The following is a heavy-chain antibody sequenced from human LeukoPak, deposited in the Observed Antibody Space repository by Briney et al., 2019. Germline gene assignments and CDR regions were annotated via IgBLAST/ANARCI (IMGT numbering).Heavy chain of an antibody. J-gene: IGHJ6*02. V-gene: IGHV3-7*01. CDR2: IQRNGREK. CDR1: GFTVSSNY. Sequence: PGRSLRLSCAASGFTVSSNYISWVRQAPGGGLEWVANIQRNGREKTHRDSVTGRFTIPRDNARNSLYLQMNSPRAEDTAIYYCATYRVSHGMDVWGQGTTVTVSS. D-gene: IGHD3-16*01. CDR3: ATYRVSHGMDV.